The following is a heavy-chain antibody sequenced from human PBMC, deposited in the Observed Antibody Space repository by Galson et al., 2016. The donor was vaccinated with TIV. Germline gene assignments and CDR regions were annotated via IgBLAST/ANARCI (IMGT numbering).Heavy chain of an antibody. Sequence: SLRLSCAASGFSFSLSSMNWVRQAPGRGLEWVSSISSGSSYIYYADSVKGRFTISRDNAKNSLYLHMNSLRAEDTAVYYCARTYYYDSSAYSFDAFVVWGQGTMVSVSS. D-gene: IGHD3-22*01. CDR2: ISSGSSYI. CDR1: GFSFSLSS. J-gene: IGHJ3*01. V-gene: IGHV3-21*01. CDR3: ARTYYYDSSAYSFDAFVV.